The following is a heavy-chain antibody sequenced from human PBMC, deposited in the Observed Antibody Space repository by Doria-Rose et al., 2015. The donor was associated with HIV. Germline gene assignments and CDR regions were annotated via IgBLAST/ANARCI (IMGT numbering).Heavy chain of an antibody. CDR2: IFSDDER. CDR3: ALIKSSRWYHKYYFDF. J-gene: IGHJ4*02. CDR1: GVSLSSPGMG. V-gene: IGHV2-26*01. Sequence: QWGPVLVKPTETLTLTCTVSGVSLSSPGMGVSWIRQPPGKALEWLANIFSDDERSYKTSLKSRLTISSGTSKSQVVLTMTDMDPVDTATYYCALIKSSRWYHKYYFDFWGQGTLVIVSA. D-gene: IGHD6-13*01.